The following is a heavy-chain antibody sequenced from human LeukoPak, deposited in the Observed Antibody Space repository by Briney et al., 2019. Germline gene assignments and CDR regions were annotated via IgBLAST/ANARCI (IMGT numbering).Heavy chain of an antibody. CDR1: GYTFTSYY. CDR2: INPSGGST. Sequence: ASVRVSCKASGYTFTSYYMHWVRQAPGQGLEWMGIINPSGGSTNYAQKFEGGATMTSDTYTSTVYMELSSLSSGDTAVYYCATESSGWSYWGRETLVTVSS. D-gene: IGHD6-19*01. CDR3: ATESSGWSY. J-gene: IGHJ4*02. V-gene: IGHV1-46*01.